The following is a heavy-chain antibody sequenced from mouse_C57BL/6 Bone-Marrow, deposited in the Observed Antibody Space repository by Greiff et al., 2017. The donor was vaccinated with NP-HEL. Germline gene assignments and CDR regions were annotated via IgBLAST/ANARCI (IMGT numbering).Heavy chain of an antibody. Sequence: VQLQQPGAELVKPGASVKLSCKASGYTFTSYWMHWVKQRPGRGLEWIGRIAPNSGGTKYNEKFKSKATLTVDKPSSTAYMQLSSLTSEDSAVYYCARRNYGPYWYFDVWGTGTTVTVSS. J-gene: IGHJ1*03. CDR3: ARRNYGPYWYFDV. V-gene: IGHV1-72*01. CDR2: IAPNSGGT. D-gene: IGHD1-1*01. CDR1: GYTFTSYW.